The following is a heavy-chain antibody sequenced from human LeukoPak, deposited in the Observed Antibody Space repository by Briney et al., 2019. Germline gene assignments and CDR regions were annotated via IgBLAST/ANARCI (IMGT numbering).Heavy chain of an antibody. Sequence: GASVKVSCKASGYTFTGYYMHWVRQAPGQGLEWMGWINPNSGGTNYAQKFQGRVTMTTDTSTSTAYMELRSLRSDDTAVYYCAKNYDFLTGYANWGQGTLVTVSS. D-gene: IGHD3-9*01. CDR2: INPNSGGT. V-gene: IGHV1-2*02. J-gene: IGHJ4*02. CDR1: GYTFTGYY. CDR3: AKNYDFLTGYAN.